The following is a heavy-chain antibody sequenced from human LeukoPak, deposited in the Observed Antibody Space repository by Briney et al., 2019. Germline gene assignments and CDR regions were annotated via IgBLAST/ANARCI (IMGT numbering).Heavy chain of an antibody. Sequence: SETLSLTCTVPGVSISSSNSYWGWIRQPPGKGLEWIGSIYYSGNTYYNASLKSQVSISIDTSKNQFSLRLTSVTAADTAVYYCARQTGSGLFILPGGQGTLVTVSS. V-gene: IGHV4-39*01. D-gene: IGHD3/OR15-3a*01. CDR2: IYYSGNT. CDR1: GVSISSSNSY. J-gene: IGHJ4*02. CDR3: ARQTGSGLFILP.